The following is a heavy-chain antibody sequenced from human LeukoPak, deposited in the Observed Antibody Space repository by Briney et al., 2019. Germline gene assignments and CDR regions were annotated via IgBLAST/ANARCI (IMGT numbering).Heavy chain of an antibody. CDR1: GGSISSYY. CDR2: LYTSGST. D-gene: IGHD3-22*01. V-gene: IGHV4-4*07. Sequence: PSETLSLTCTVSGGSISSYYWSWIRQPAGKVLEWIGRLYTSGSTNYNPSLKSRVPMSVDTSKNQFSLKLTSMTAADTAVYYCARGGSSGYYYGWGQGTLVTVSS. J-gene: IGHJ4*02. CDR3: ARGGSSGYYYG.